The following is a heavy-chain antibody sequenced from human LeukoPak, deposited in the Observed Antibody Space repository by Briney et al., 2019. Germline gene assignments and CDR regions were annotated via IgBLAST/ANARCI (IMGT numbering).Heavy chain of an antibody. Sequence: ASVKVSCKASGYTFTSYGISWVRQAPGQGLEWMGWISAYNGNTNYAQKLQGRVTMTTDTSTSTAYMELSSLRSEDTAVYYCARGARPWIQLWLRSQSFDYWGQGTLVTVSS. V-gene: IGHV1-18*01. J-gene: IGHJ4*02. CDR2: ISAYNGNT. D-gene: IGHD5-18*01. CDR3: ARGARPWIQLWLRSQSFDY. CDR1: GYTFTSYG.